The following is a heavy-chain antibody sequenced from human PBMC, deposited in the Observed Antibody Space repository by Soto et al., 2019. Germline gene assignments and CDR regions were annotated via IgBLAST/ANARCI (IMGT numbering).Heavy chain of an antibody. J-gene: IGHJ4*02. CDR2: VHPYEGTT. Sequence: VQLVQSAPEVKRPGASVKVSCKTSGFTFTSYPFSWVRQAPGQGLEWLAWVHPYEGTTKVAHQFRDRLTVTTDTSAATVYMELTRLTSDDTAVYFCAREYYSTTTGIDYWGQGTLVAVSS. CDR3: AREYYSTTTGIDY. V-gene: IGHV1-18*04. D-gene: IGHD2-15*01. CDR1: GFTFTSYP.